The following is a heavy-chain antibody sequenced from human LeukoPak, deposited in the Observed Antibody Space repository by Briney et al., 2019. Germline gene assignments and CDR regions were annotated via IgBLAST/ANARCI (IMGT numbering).Heavy chain of an antibody. J-gene: IGHJ4*02. Sequence: PGGSLRLSCAASAFTFSSYGMHWVRQAPGKALEWVANINQDGSETFYVDSVKGRFTISRDNTKKSLFLQMNSLRAEDTALYYCARHGPGMNFFYLDFWGQGTLVTVAS. V-gene: IGHV3-7*01. CDR3: ARHGPGMNFFYLDF. CDR1: AFTFSSYG. CDR2: INQDGSET. D-gene: IGHD3-10*01.